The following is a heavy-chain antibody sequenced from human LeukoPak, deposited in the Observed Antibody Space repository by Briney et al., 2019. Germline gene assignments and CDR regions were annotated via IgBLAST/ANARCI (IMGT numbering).Heavy chain of an antibody. J-gene: IGHJ4*02. Sequence: GGSLRLSCAASGFTFDDYAMHWVRQAPGKGLEWVSGISWNSGSIGYADSVKGRFTISRDNAKNSLYLQMNSLRAEDTALYYCAKDHTYYYDSSGYYIYYFDHWGQGTLVTVSS. V-gene: IGHV3-9*01. CDR2: ISWNSGSI. D-gene: IGHD3-22*01. CDR3: AKDHTYYYDSSGYYIYYFDH. CDR1: GFTFDDYA.